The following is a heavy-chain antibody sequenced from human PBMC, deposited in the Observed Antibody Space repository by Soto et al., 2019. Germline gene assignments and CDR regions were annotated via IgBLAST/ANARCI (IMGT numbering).Heavy chain of an antibody. CDR1: GFTFSTYA. J-gene: IGHJ4*02. D-gene: IGHD2-21*02. CDR2: ISYGGSKK. V-gene: IGHV3-30-3*01. CDR3: ARDSHCGGDCSLYYFDY. Sequence: QVQLVESGGGVVQPGRPLRLSCAASGFTFSTYAMYWVRQAPGKGLAWVAVISYGGSKKYYADSVKGRFTISRDNPKNRLYLQMNSLRADDTAVYYCARDSHCGGDCSLYYFDYWGQGTLVTVSS.